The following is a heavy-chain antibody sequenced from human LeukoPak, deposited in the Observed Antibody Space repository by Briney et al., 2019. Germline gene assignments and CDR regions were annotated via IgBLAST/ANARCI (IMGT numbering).Heavy chain of an antibody. CDR1: GFTFDDYA. J-gene: IGHJ5*02. D-gene: IGHD4-17*01. CDR2: ISWNSGSI. Sequence: PGGSLRLSCAASGFTFDDYAMHWVRQAPGKGLEWVSGISWNSGSIGYADSVKGRFTISRDNAKNSLYLQMNSLRAEDTALYYCAKDQGVTVTTPNWFDPWGQGTLVSVSS. V-gene: IGHV3-9*01. CDR3: AKDQGVTVTTPNWFDP.